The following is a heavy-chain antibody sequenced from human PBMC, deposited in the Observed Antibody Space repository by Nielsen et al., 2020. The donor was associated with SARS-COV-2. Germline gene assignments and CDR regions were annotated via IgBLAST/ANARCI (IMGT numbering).Heavy chain of an antibody. V-gene: IGHV3-21*04. J-gene: IGHJ6*02. CDR3: AKDISHIVVVPSSPGYYGMDV. Sequence: GESLKISCAASGFTFSTSTLNWVRQAPGKGLEWVSSIDSSRTYFYYADSVKGRFTISRDNAKNSLYLQMNSLRAEDTALYYCAKDISHIVVVPSSPGYYGMDVWGQGTTVTVSS. CDR1: GFTFSTST. CDR2: IDSSRTYF. D-gene: IGHD2-2*01.